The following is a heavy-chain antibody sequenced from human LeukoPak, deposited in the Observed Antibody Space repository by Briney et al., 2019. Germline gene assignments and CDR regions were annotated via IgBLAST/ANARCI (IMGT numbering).Heavy chain of an antibody. CDR2: IYSDGST. J-gene: IGHJ3*02. CDR1: GGSISSSSYY. D-gene: IGHD1-26*01. CDR3: ARELREHGVFDI. V-gene: IGHV3-53*01. Sequence: PSETLSLTCTVSGGSISSSSYYWGWIRQPPGKGLEWVSEIYSDGSTYYAASVKGRFSISRHNSKNTVYLQMNSLRAEDTAVYYCARELREHGVFDIWGQGTMVTVSS.